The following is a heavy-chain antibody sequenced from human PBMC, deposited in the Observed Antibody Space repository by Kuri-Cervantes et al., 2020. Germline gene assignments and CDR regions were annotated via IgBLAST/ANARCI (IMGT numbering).Heavy chain of an antibody. V-gene: IGHV1-18*01. D-gene: IGHD1-26*01. CDR3: ATKGKWDLRGEFYFDH. CDR1: GYTFTSYG. J-gene: IGHJ4*02. Sequence: ASVKVSCKASGYTFTSYGINWVRQAPGQRLEWMGWISTYNGNTNYAQRFQGRVTLTTDTSTTTAHMELRSLGSDDTAVYYCATKGKWDLRGEFYFDHWGQGTLVTVSS. CDR2: ISTYNGNT.